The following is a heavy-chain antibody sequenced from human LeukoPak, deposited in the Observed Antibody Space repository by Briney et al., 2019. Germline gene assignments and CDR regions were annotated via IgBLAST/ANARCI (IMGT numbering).Heavy chain of an antibody. CDR2: ISSSGSTI. CDR1: GFTFSDYY. CDR3: ARDPRTGYSSGWYSDY. J-gene: IGHJ4*02. Sequence: GESLRLSCAASGFTFSDYYMSWIRQAPGKGLEWVSYISSSGSTIYYTDSVKGRFTISRGNAKNSLYLQMNSLRAEDTAVYYCARDPRTGYSSGWYSDYWGQGTGVSVSS. D-gene: IGHD6-19*01. V-gene: IGHV3-11*01.